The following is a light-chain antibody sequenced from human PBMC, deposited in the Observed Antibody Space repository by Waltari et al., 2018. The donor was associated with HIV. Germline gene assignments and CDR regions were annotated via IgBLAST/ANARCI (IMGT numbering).Light chain of an antibody. Sequence: QSALTQPASVSGSPGQSIILSCTVTSSADGRFHLVSWYHQHPGKAPDLMIYEGSKRPSGVSNRFSGSKSGNTASLTISGLQAEDEADYYCCSYAGSSTPRHVVFGGGTKLTVL. J-gene: IGLJ2*01. V-gene: IGLV2-23*01. CDR1: SSADGRFHL. CDR3: CSYAGSSTPRHVV. CDR2: EGS.